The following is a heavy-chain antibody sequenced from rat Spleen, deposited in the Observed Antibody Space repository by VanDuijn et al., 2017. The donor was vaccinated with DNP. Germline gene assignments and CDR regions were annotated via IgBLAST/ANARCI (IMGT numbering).Heavy chain of an antibody. CDR1: GFNFYDYW. D-gene: IGHD1-1*01. V-gene: IGHV4-2*01. CDR2: ISKDGRTI. Sequence: EVKLVESGGGLVQPGGSLKLSCAASGFNFYDYWMAWVRQAPGKGLEWIGEISKDGRTINYTPSLRDKFTISRDNAQNTLYLQMSKLGSEDTAIYYCARATEITTVGFDYWGQGVMVTVSS. CDR3: ARATEITTVGFDY. J-gene: IGHJ2*01.